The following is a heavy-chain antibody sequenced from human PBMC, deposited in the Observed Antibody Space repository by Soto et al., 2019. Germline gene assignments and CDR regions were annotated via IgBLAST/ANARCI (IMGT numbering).Heavy chain of an antibody. J-gene: IGHJ4*02. CDR1: VYSFTSYW. D-gene: IGHD6-13*01. CDR3: ARHQFSYSSSWHSPEIRIDY. Sequence: GESLKISCKGSVYSFTSYWIGWVRQMPGKGLEWMGIIYPGDSDTRYSPSFQGQVTISADKSISTAYLQWSSLKASDTAMYYCARHQFSYSSSWHSPEIRIDYWGQGTLVTVSS. V-gene: IGHV5-51*01. CDR2: IYPGDSDT.